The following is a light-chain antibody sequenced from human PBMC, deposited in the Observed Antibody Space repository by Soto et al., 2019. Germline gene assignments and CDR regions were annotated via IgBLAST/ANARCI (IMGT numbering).Light chain of an antibody. Sequence: QAVVTQPASVSGSPGQSITISCTGTSSDVGGYNYVSWYQQHPGKAPKLMIYEVSNRPSGVSNRFSGSKSGNTASLTIPGLQAEDEADYYCSSYTSSSTNYVFGTGTKLTVL. J-gene: IGLJ1*01. CDR2: EVS. CDR3: SSYTSSSTNYV. CDR1: SSDVGGYNY. V-gene: IGLV2-14*01.